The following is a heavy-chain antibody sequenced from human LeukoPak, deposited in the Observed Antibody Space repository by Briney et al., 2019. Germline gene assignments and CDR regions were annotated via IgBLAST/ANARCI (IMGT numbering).Heavy chain of an antibody. V-gene: IGHV3-30*18. J-gene: IGHJ4*02. CDR3: VKGLVQTTMSYSVDY. CDR2: ISSDGSKN. CDR1: GFTFTNYA. Sequence: GGSLRLSCAASGFTFTNYAMHWVRQTPGKGLEWVALISSDGSKNIYADPVKGRFTVSRDNSKNTLHLQMNSLSAEDTAVYYCVKGLVQTTMSYSVDYWGQGALVTVSS. D-gene: IGHD1-1*01.